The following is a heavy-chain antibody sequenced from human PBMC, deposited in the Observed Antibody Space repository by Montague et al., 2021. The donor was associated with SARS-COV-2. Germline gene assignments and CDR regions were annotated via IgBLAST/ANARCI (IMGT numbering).Heavy chain of an antibody. Sequence: SETLSLTCNVSDDSITNTRYFWGWIRQPPGKALEWIGSIYHNGKTYYNPSLERRALLSIDTSMNQFSLRLSSVIASDTAVYYCAVELNYFFDYWGQGFLVSVSS. D-gene: IGHD1-7*01. V-gene: IGHV4-39*01. J-gene: IGHJ4*02. CDR1: DDSITNTRYF. CDR2: IYHNGKT. CDR3: AVELNYFFDY.